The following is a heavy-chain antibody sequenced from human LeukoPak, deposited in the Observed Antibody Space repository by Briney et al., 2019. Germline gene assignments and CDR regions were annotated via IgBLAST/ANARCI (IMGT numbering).Heavy chain of an antibody. CDR1: GGTFSSYA. Sequence: SVKVSCKASGGTFSSYAISWVRQAPGQGLEWMGGIIPIFGTANYAQKFQGRVTITADESTSTAYMELSSLRSEDTAVYYCARLNDFWSGYNDAFDIWGQGTMVTVSS. CDR3: ARLNDFWSGYNDAFDI. J-gene: IGHJ3*02. CDR2: IIPIFGTA. D-gene: IGHD3-3*01. V-gene: IGHV1-69*01.